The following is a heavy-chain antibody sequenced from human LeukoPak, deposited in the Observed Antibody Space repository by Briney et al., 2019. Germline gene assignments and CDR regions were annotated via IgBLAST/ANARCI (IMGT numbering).Heavy chain of an antibody. D-gene: IGHD2-15*01. J-gene: IGHJ6*03. CDR1: GYTFTSYD. V-gene: IGHV1-8*01. CDR2: MNPNSGNT. CDR3: ARVGRCSGGTCYPRIYYYMDV. Sequence: ASVKVSCKASGYTFTSYDINWVRQATGQGLEWMGWMNPNSGNTGYAQKFQGRVTMTRNTSISTAYMELSSLRSEDTALYYCARVGRCSGGTCYPRIYYYMDVWGKGTTVTVSS.